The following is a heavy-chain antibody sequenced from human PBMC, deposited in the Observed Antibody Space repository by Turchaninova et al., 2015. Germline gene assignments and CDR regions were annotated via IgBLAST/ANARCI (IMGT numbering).Heavy chain of an antibody. V-gene: IGHV3-21*01. J-gene: IGHJ4*02. CDR2: LSSRSTTK. CDR1: GFTFRSYD. CDR3: AREKTAAGGDY. Sequence: EVQLVESGGGLVKPGGSLRLSCAASGFTFRSYDMTWVRQAPGRGLGWGSSLSSRSTTKNHADSGRGQLTISRDNAKNALYLQMNNLRVEDTAIYFCAREKTAAGGDYWGQGTLVTVSA. D-gene: IGHD6-13*01.